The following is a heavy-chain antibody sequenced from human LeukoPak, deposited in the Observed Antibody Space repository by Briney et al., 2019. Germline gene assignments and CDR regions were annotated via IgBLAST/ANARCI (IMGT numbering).Heavy chain of an antibody. V-gene: IGHV3-23*01. CDR1: GFTFSNYA. CDR2: IRGSGGST. Sequence: PGGSLRLSCEASGFTFSNYAMSWVRQAPGKGLEWVSGIRGSGGSTYYADSVKGRLTISRDTSKNTLYLQVNSLRAEDTAVYYCAKESMVASPTCGGDCYSPYYFDYWGQGTLVTVSS. J-gene: IGHJ4*02. CDR3: AKESMVASPTCGGDCYSPYYFDY. D-gene: IGHD2-21*01.